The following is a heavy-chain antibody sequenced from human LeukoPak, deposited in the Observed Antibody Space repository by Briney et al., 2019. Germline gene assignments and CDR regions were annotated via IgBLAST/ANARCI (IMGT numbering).Heavy chain of an antibody. CDR1: GGTFSSYA. CDR2: IIPIFGTA. Sequence: GASVKVSCKASGGTFSSYAISWVRQAPGQGLEWMGGIIPIFGTANYAQKFQGRVTITTDESTSTAYMELSSLRSEDTAVYYCARPKGYCSSTSCYEDDAFDIWGQGTMVTVSS. J-gene: IGHJ3*02. D-gene: IGHD2-2*01. V-gene: IGHV1-69*05. CDR3: ARPKGYCSSTSCYEDDAFDI.